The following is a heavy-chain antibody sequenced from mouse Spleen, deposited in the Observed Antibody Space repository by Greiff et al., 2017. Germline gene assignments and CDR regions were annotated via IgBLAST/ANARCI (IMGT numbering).Heavy chain of an antibody. V-gene: IGHV1-69*01. CDR3: ARGRAPGGFAY. Sequence: QVHLQQPGAELVMPGASVKLSCKASGYTFTSYWMHWVKQRPGQGLEWIGEIDPSDSYTNYNQKFKGKATLTVDKSSSTAYMQLSSLTSEDSAVYYCARGRAPGGFAYWGQGTLVTVSA. CDR1: GYTFTSYW. D-gene: IGHD3-3*01. J-gene: IGHJ3*01. CDR2: IDPSDSYT.